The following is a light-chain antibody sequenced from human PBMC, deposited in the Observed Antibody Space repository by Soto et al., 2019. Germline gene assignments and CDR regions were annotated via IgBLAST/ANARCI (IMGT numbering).Light chain of an antibody. V-gene: IGLV1-51*02. CDR1: SPNIGNNI. J-gene: IGLJ2*01. CDR3: GSWDSSMTGGV. Sequence: QSVLTQPPSVSAAPGQKVTISCSGSSPNIGNNILSCYQQLPGTDAKLLIYEDNKSPSGIPDRYSGSKSGTSATLGITGLQTGDEDEYYCGSWDSSMTGGVFGRGTKLTVL. CDR2: EDN.